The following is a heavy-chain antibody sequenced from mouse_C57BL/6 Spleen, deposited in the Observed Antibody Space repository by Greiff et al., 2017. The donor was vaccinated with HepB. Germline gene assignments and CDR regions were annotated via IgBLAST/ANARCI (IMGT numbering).Heavy chain of an antibody. CDR3: ARDDGSSLCY. CDR1: GYTFTSYW. V-gene: IGHV1-64*01. J-gene: IGHJ2*01. D-gene: IGHD1-1*01. CDR2: IHPNSGST. Sequence: VQLQQSGAELVKPGASVKLSCKASGYTFTSYWMHWVKQRPGQGLEWIGMIHPNSGSTNYNEKFKSKATLTVDKSSSTAYMQLSSLTSEDSAVYYCARDDGSSLCYWGQGTTLTVSS.